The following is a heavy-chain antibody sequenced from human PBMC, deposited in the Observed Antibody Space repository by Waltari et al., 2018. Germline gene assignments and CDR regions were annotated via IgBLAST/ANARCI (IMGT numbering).Heavy chain of an antibody. V-gene: IGHV1-2*02. CDR2: INPNSGGT. Sequence: QVQLVQSGAAVKKPGASVKVACKASGYTFTGSYMHWVRQAPGQGLEWMGWINPNSGGTNYAQKFQGRVTMTRDTSISTAYMELSRLRSDDTAVYYCAREIRGQWLVPFDYWGQGTLVTVSS. J-gene: IGHJ4*02. D-gene: IGHD6-19*01. CDR3: AREIRGQWLVPFDY. CDR1: GYTFTGSY.